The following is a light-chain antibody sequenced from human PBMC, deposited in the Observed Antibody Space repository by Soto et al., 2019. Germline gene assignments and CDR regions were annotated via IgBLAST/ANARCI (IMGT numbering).Light chain of an antibody. Sequence: QPVLTQPPSVSGAPGQRVTISCTGSSPNIGAGYDVHWYQQLPGTAPKLLIYGNSNRPSGVPDRFSGSKSGTSASLAITGLQAEDEADYYCQSYDSSPSGYVFGTGTKLTVL. V-gene: IGLV1-40*01. CDR3: QSYDSSPSGYV. CDR2: GNS. J-gene: IGLJ1*01. CDR1: SPNIGAGYD.